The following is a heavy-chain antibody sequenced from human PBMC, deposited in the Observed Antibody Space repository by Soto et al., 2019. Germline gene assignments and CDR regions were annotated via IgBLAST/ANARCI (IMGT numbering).Heavy chain of an antibody. CDR1: GGTFSSYA. D-gene: IGHD1-1*01. Sequence: SVKVSCKASGGTFSSYAISWVRQAPGQGLEWMGGIIPIFGTANYAQKFQGRVTITADESTSTAYMELSSLRSEDTAMYYCARRRRNDKNWFDPWGQGTLVTVSS. CDR2: IIPIFGTA. V-gene: IGHV1-69*13. CDR3: ARRRRNDKNWFDP. J-gene: IGHJ5*02.